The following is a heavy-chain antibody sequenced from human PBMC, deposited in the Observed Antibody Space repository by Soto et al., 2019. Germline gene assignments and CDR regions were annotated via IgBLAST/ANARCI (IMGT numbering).Heavy chain of an antibody. V-gene: IGHV3-30*04. J-gene: IGHJ1*01. D-gene: IGHD1-26*01. Sequence: GGSLRLSCAASGFTFSSYAMHWVRQAPGKGLEWVAVISYDGSNKYYADSVKGRFTISRDNSKNTLYLQMNSLRAEDTAVYYCATGIVGATSAEYFQHWGQGTLVTVSS. CDR2: ISYDGSNK. CDR3: ATGIVGATSAEYFQH. CDR1: GFTFSSYA.